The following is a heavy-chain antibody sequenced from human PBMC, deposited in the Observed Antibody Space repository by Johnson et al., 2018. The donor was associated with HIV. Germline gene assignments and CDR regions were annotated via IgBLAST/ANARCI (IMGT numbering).Heavy chain of an antibody. V-gene: IGHV3-30*18. CDR3: AKETRDSRSAFDI. Sequence: QVQLVESRGGLIQPGGSLRLSCAASGLHFSDYCMHWVRQAPGKGLEWVAGISFDGGKKYYADSVWGRFTISRDNSKNTLYLQMNSLRAEDTAVYYCAKETRDSRSAFDIWGQGTLVTVSS. CDR2: ISFDGGKK. D-gene: IGHD4-11*01. CDR1: GLHFSDYC. J-gene: IGHJ3*02.